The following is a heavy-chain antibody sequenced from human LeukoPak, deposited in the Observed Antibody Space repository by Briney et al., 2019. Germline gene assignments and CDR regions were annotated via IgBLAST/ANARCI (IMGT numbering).Heavy chain of an antibody. CDR1: GFTFSSYE. Sequence: PGGSLRLSCAASGFTFSSYEMSWVRQAPGKGLEWVSVIYSGGSTYYADSVKGRFTISRDNSKNTLYLKMNSLRAEDTAVYYCAREGHQGYFDYWGQGTLVTVSS. V-gene: IGHV3-53*01. J-gene: IGHJ4*02. CDR3: AREGHQGYFDY. CDR2: IYSGGST.